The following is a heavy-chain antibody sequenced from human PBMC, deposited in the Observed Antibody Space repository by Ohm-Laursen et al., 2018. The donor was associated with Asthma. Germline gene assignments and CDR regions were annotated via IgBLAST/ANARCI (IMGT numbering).Heavy chain of an antibody. J-gene: IGHJ3*02. V-gene: IGHV3-48*02. CDR1: GFTFSSYS. Sequence: SLRLSCTASGFTFSSYSMIWVRQAPGKGLEWVSYVSSSGNTLYYADSVKGRFTISRDNAQNSLYLQMTSLRDEDTAVYYCARDRVTMIVVASDAFDIWGQGTMVTVSS. D-gene: IGHD3-22*01. CDR2: VSSSGNTL. CDR3: ARDRVTMIVVASDAFDI.